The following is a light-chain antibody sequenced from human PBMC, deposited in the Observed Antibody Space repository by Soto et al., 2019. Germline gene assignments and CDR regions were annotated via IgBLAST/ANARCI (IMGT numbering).Light chain of an antibody. J-gene: IGLJ1*01. Sequence: QSVLTQPASVSGSPGQSITISCTGTSNDVGGYNYVSWYQHHPGKAPKLMIYEVSDRPSGVSNRFSGSKSGNTASLTISGLQAEDEADYCCSSYTGSNIRYVFGTGTKVTVL. CDR3: SSYTGSNIRYV. V-gene: IGLV2-14*01. CDR1: SNDVGGYNY. CDR2: EVS.